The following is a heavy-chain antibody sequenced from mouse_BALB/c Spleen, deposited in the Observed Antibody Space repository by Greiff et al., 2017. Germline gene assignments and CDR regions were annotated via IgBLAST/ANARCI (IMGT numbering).Heavy chain of an antibody. V-gene: IGHV5-6-4*01. J-gene: IGHJ2*01. D-gene: IGHD2-1*01. CDR3: TREEGGNYDYFDY. CDR1: GFTFSSYT. CDR2: ISSGGSYT. Sequence: EVQLVESGGGLVKPGGSLKLSCAASGFTFSSYTMSWVRQTPEKRLEWVATISSGGSYTYYPDSVKGRFTISRDNAKNTLYLQMSSLKSEDTAMYYCTREEGGNYDYFDYWGQGTTLTVSS.